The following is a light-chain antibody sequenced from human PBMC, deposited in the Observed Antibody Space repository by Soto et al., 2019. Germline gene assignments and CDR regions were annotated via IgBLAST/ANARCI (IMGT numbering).Light chain of an antibody. J-gene: IGKJ5*01. Sequence: EIVLTQSPGTLSLSPGERATLSCRASQSVNSNLAWYQQKPGQAPRLLIYGASTRATGLPARFSGSGSGTEFTLTISSLQSEDFAAYYCHQYNHWPFTFGQGTRLEIK. CDR2: GAS. CDR1: QSVNSN. V-gene: IGKV3D-15*01. CDR3: HQYNHWPFT.